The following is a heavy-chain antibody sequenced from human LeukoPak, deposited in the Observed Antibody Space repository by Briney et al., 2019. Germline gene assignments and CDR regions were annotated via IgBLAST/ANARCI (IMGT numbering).Heavy chain of an antibody. J-gene: IGHJ5*02. V-gene: IGHV3-23*01. CDR2: ISGSGGST. D-gene: IGHD6-19*01. CDR1: GFTFSSYA. Sequence: GGSLRLSCAASGFTFSSYAMSWVRQAPGKGLEWVSAISGSGGSTYYADSVKGRFTISRDNSKNTLYLQMNSLRAEDTAVYYCAKDFFSGIAVAGTDWFDPWGQGTLVTDSS. CDR3: AKDFFSGIAVAGTDWFDP.